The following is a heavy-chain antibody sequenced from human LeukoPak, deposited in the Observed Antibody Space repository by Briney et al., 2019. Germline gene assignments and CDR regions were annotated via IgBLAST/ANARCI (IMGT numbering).Heavy chain of an antibody. D-gene: IGHD6-19*01. CDR3: AREQAKVIQWLVLSQEGDYFDY. CDR1: GYSISSGYY. CDR2: IYHSGST. Sequence: SETLSLTCTVSGYSISSGYYWGWIRQPPGKGLEWIGSIYHSGSTYYNPSLKSRVTISVDTSKNQFSLKLSSVTAADTAVYYCAREQAKVIQWLVLSQEGDYFDYWGQGTLVTVSS. J-gene: IGHJ4*02. V-gene: IGHV4-38-2*02.